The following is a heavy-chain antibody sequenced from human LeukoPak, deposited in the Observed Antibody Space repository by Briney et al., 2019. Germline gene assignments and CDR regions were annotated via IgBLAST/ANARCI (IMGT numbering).Heavy chain of an antibody. CDR2: ISSSGSTV. CDR3: ARDQQRVDYGDYVTH. J-gene: IGHJ4*02. CDR1: GFTFSDYY. V-gene: IGHV3-11*01. Sequence: GGSLRLSCAASGFTFSDYYMSWIRQAPGKGLEWVSYISSSGSTVYYADSVKGRFTISRDNAKNSLYLQMNSLRAEDTAVYYCARDQQRVDYGDYVTHWGQGTLVTVSS. D-gene: IGHD4-17*01.